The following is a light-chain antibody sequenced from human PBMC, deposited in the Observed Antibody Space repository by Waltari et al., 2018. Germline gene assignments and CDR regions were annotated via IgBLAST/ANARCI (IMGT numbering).Light chain of an antibody. CDR3: QQSYSTPPYT. V-gene: IGKV1-39*01. CDR1: QSISSY. CDR2: AAS. Sequence: DIQMTQSPSSLSASVGDRVTITCRASQSISSYLNWYQQKPGKAPKLLIYAASHLQSGVPSRFSGSGSATDFTLTISSLQPDDFATYYCQQSYSTPPYTFGQGTSLAIK. J-gene: IGKJ2*01.